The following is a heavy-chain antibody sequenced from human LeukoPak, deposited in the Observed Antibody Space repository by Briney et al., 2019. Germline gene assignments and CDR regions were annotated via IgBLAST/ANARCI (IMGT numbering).Heavy chain of an antibody. D-gene: IGHD6-13*01. Sequence: PSETLSLTCTVSGASFSSSTYYWGWIRQPPGKGLEWIGSIYYGGGTYYSPSLKSRVTMSVDTSKKQFSLKLSSVTAADTAVYYCARHAGGIAAAGARPFDYWGQGTLVTVSS. J-gene: IGHJ4*02. V-gene: IGHV4-39*01. CDR2: IYYGGGT. CDR3: ARHAGGIAAAGARPFDY. CDR1: GASFSSSTYY.